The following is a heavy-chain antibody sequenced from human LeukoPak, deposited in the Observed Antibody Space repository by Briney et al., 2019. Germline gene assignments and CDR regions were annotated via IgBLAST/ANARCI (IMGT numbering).Heavy chain of an antibody. CDR3: AREGEYYAESGNLIEAADV. CDR2: IAPISGTP. Sequence: ASVRVSCTASGGTFTHFVISWLRQAPGQGLEWMGGIAPISGTPVYAQKFQDRVNITADTSTNTAYMEMSSLTSEDTAMYYCAREGEYYAESGNLIEAADVWGQGTMVIVSA. D-gene: IGHD3-10*01. V-gene: IGHV1-69*06. CDR1: GGTFTHFV. J-gene: IGHJ3*01.